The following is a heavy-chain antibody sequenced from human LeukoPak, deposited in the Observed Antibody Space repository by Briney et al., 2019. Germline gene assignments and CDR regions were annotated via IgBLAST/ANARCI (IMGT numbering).Heavy chain of an antibody. J-gene: IGHJ4*02. V-gene: IGHV3-21*01. CDR1: GFTFSSYS. CDR2: ISSSSSYI. D-gene: IGHD3-16*01. CDR3: ARVPPGSYESDY. Sequence: PGGSLRLSCAASGFTFSSYSMNWVRQAPGKGLEWVSSISSSSSYIYYADSVKGRFTISRDNAKNSLYLQMNSLRAEDTAVYYCARVPPGSYESDYWGQGTLVTVSS.